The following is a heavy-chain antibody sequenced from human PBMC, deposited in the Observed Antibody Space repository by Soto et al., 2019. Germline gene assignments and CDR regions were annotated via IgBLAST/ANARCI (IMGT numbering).Heavy chain of an antibody. D-gene: IGHD5-18*01. CDR2: ISAYNGNT. J-gene: IGHJ6*02. V-gene: IGHV1-18*04. CDR3: AREGTAMVTGYYYYYYGMDV. Sequence: ASVKVSCKASGYTFTSYGISWVRQAPGQGLEWMGWISAYNGNTNYAQKLQGRVTMTTDTSTSTAYMELRSLRSDDTAVYYCAREGTAMVTGYYYYYYGMDVWGQGTTVTVSS. CDR1: GYTFTSYG.